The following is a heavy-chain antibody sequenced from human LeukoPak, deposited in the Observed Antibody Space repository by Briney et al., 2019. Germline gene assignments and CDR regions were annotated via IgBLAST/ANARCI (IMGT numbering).Heavy chain of an antibody. D-gene: IGHD3-22*01. CDR1: GYTFTSYG. V-gene: IGHV1-18*01. Sequence: ASVNFSCHASGYTFTSYGIRWVRHATVQGLEWMGWNSAYNGNTNYAQKLQGRVTMTTDTSTSTAYMELRSLRSDDTAVYYCARDLITMIVEGSHDAFDIWGQGTMVTVSS. CDR2: NSAYNGNT. CDR3: ARDLITMIVEGSHDAFDI. J-gene: IGHJ3*02.